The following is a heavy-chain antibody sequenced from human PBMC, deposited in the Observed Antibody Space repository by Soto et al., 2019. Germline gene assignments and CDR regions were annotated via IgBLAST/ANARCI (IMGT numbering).Heavy chain of an antibody. J-gene: IGHJ6*02. CDR1: GGSISSSSYY. V-gene: IGHV4-39*01. D-gene: IGHD6-13*01. CDR3: GGAAPPLYYSSYGMDV. CDR2: IYYSGST. Sequence: SETLSLTCTVSGGSISSSSYYWGWIRQPPGKGLEWIGSIYYSGSTHYNPSLKSRVTISVDTSKNQFSLKLSSVTAADTAVYYCGGAAPPLYYSSYGMDVWGQGTTVTVSS.